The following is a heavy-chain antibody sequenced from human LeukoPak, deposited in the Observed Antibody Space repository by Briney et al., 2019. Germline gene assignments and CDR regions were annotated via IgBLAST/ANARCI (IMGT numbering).Heavy chain of an antibody. J-gene: IGHJ3*02. V-gene: IGHV1-69*05. CDR1: GGTFSSYA. CDR2: IIPIFGTA. CDR3: ARRPFPDDAFDI. Sequence: WASVKVSCKASGGTFSSYAISWVRQAPGQGLEWMGGIIPIFGTANYAQKFQGRVTITTDESTSTAYMELSSLRSEDTAVYYRARRPFPDDAFDIWGQGTMVTVSS. D-gene: IGHD2/OR15-2a*01.